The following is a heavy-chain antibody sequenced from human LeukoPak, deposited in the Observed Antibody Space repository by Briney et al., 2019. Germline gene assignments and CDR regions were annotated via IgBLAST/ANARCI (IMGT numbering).Heavy chain of an antibody. V-gene: IGHV1-18*01. J-gene: IGHJ4*02. CDR1: GYTFTSYG. D-gene: IGHD3-22*01. CDR2: ISAYNGNT. Sequence: GASVKVSCMASGYTFTSYGISWVRQAPGQGLEWMGWISAYNGNTNYAQKLQGRVTMTTDTSTSTAYMELRSLRSDDTAVYYCARVTYYDSSGPLEGRKIDYWGQGTLVTVSS. CDR3: ARVTYYDSSGPLEGRKIDY.